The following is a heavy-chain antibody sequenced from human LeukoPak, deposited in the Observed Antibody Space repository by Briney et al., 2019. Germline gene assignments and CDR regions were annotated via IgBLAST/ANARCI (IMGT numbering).Heavy chain of an antibody. CDR3: AKVTDGYRGDYYFDY. V-gene: IGHV3-23*01. CDR2: ISGSGGST. Sequence: PGGSLRLSCAASGFTFSSYAVSWVRQAPGKGLEWVSAISGSGGSTYYADSVKGRFTISRDNSKITLYLQMNSLRAVDTAVYYCAKVTDGYRGDYYFDYWGQGTLVTVSS. CDR1: GFTFSSYA. D-gene: IGHD5-24*01. J-gene: IGHJ4*02.